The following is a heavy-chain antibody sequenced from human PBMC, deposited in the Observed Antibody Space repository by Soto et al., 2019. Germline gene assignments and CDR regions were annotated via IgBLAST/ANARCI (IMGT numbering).Heavy chain of an antibody. Sequence: ASVKVSCKASGYTFTSYAMHWVRQAPGQRLEWMGGINAGNGNTKYSQKFQGRVTITRDESTSTAYMELSSLRSEDTAVYYCARGYSSPVALSHFDYWGQGTLVTVSS. CDR1: GYTFTSYA. J-gene: IGHJ4*02. CDR2: INAGNGNT. D-gene: IGHD6-13*01. CDR3: ARGYSSPVALSHFDY. V-gene: IGHV1-3*01.